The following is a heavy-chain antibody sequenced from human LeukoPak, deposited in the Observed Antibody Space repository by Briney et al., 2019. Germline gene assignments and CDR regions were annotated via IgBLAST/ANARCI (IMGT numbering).Heavy chain of an antibody. CDR1: GFTFSSYA. V-gene: IGHV3-21*01. Sequence: GGSLRLSCAASGFTFSSYAMSWVRQAPGKGLEWVSSISSSSSYIYYADSVKGRFTISRDNAKNSLYLQMNSLRAEDTAVYYCARGSGSYYKLDYWGQGTLVTVSS. CDR3: ARGSGSYYKLDY. D-gene: IGHD3-10*01. CDR2: ISSSSSYI. J-gene: IGHJ4*02.